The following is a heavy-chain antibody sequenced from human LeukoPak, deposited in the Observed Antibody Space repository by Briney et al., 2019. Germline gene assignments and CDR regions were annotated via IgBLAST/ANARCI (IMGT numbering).Heavy chain of an antibody. V-gene: IGHV4-34*01. CDR3: ARHGVATWFDP. J-gene: IGHJ5*02. CDR2: INDSGST. Sequence: PSETLSLTCAVYGGSFSDYYWSWIRQPPGKGLEWIGEINDSGSTNYNASLKSRVTMSVDTSKNQFSVKLSSVTAADTAVYYCARHGVATWFDPWGQGTLVTVSS. D-gene: IGHD2-15*01. CDR1: GGSFSDYY.